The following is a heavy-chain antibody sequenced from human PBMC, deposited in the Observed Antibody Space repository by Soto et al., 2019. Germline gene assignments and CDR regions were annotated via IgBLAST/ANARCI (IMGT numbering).Heavy chain of an antibody. CDR2: INPNSGGT. CDR3: ARGITMIVVVTVGGMDV. V-gene: IGHV1-2*02. CDR1: GYTFTGYY. D-gene: IGHD3-22*01. J-gene: IGHJ6*02. Sequence: QVQLVQSGAEVKKPGASVKVSCKASGYTFTGYYMHWVRQAPGQGLEWMGWINPNSGGTNYAQKFQGRVTMTRDTSISTAYMELSRLRSDETAVYYCARGITMIVVVTVGGMDVWGQGTTVTVSS.